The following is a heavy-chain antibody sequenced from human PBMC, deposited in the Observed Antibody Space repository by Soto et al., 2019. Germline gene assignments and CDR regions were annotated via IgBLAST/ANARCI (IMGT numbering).Heavy chain of an antibody. J-gene: IGHJ4*02. CDR3: ARDFPLEGGYSYYFDY. CDR1: GYTFTSYG. CDR2: ISAYNGNT. D-gene: IGHD3-22*01. Sequence: ASVKVSCKASGYTFTSYGISWVRQAPGQGLEWMGWISAYNGNTNYAQKLQGRVTMTTDTSTSTAYMELRSLRSDDTAVYYCARDFPLEGGYSYYFDYWGQGTLVTVSS. V-gene: IGHV1-18*01.